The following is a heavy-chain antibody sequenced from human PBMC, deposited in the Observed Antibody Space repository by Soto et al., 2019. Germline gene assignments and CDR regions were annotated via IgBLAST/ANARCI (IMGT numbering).Heavy chain of an antibody. CDR3: AKDLAITGKTDYYYGMDV. CDR2: ISGSGGST. CDR1: GFTFSSYA. D-gene: IGHD1-20*01. V-gene: IGHV3-23*01. J-gene: IGHJ6*02. Sequence: GGSLRLSCAASGFTFSSYAMSWVRQVPGKGLEWVSVISGSGGSTYYADSVKGRFTISRDNSKTTLYLQMNSLRAEDTAVYYCAKDLAITGKTDYYYGMDVWGQGTTVTVSS.